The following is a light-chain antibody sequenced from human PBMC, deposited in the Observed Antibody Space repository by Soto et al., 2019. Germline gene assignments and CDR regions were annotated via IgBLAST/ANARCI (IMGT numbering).Light chain of an antibody. Sequence: QSVLTQPPSASGTPGQRVTISCTGSSSNIGRNTVNWYRQLPGTAPQLLMSKDNQRPSGVPDRFSGSKSGASASLAISGLQSEDEGEYYCAAWDASLSAVVFGGGTQLTVL. J-gene: IGLJ2*01. CDR3: AAWDASLSAVV. V-gene: IGLV1-44*01. CDR2: KDN. CDR1: SSNIGRNT.